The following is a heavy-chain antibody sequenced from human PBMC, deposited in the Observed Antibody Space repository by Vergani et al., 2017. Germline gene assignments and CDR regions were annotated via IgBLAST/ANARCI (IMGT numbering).Heavy chain of an antibody. D-gene: IGHD1-14*01. CDR3: AGSIVGRNPPDYFDN. CDR1: GGSLSGYY. V-gene: IGHV4-59*01. CDR2: VEDSGYF. Sequence: QVQLQESGPGLVRPSETLSLTCTVSGGSLSGYYWNWIRQTPGEGLEWIGYVEDSGYFNYNPSLKTRVSMSSDTSNNQFPLMLSSVTVADTAVYYCAGSIVGRNPPDYFDNWGQGTLVTVSS. J-gene: IGHJ4*02.